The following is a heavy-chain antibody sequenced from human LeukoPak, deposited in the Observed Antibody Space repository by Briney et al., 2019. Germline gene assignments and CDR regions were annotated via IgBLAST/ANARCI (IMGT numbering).Heavy chain of an antibody. CDR1: GFTFSDYY. D-gene: IGHD6-13*01. V-gene: IGHV1-2*06. J-gene: IGHJ4*02. CDR2: INLNSGGT. Sequence: GASVKVSCMASGFTFSDYYIHWVRQAPGQGLDYMGHINLNSGGTFYVQRFQGRVTMTRDTSISTAYMDLSRLTSDDTAVYFCARDFGLAATEAGYWGQGTLVTVSS. CDR3: ARDFGLAATEAGY.